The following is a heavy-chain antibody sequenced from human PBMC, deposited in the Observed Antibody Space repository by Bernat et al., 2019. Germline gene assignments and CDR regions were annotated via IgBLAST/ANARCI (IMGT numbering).Heavy chain of an antibody. V-gene: IGHV1-3*01. D-gene: IGHD4-23*01. Sequence: QVQLVQSGAEVKKPGASVKVSCKASGYTFTSYAMHWVRQAPGQRLEWMGWINAGNGNTNYAQKLQGRVTMTTDTSTSTAYMELRSLRSDDTAVYYCARVPRWFPFDLWGRGTLVTVSS. CDR3: ARVPRWFPFDL. CDR1: GYTFTSYA. J-gene: IGHJ2*01. CDR2: INAGNGNT.